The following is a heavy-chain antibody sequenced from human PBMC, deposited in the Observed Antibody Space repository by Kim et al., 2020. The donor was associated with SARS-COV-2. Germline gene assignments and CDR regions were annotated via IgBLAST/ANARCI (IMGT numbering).Heavy chain of an antibody. D-gene: IGHD3-10*01. CDR3: ARLTYCGSGRPPVAFDY. CDR2: INAGNGNT. CDR1: GYTFTSYA. V-gene: IGHV1-3*01. J-gene: IGHJ4*02. Sequence: ASVKVSCKASGYTFTSYAMHWVRQAPGQRLEWMGWINAGNGNTKYSQKFQGRVTITRDTSASTAYMELSSLRSEDTAVYYCARLTYCGSGRPPVAFDYWGQGTLVTVSS.